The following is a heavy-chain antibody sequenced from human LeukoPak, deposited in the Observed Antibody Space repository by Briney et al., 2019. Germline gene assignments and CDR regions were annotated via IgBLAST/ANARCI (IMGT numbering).Heavy chain of an antibody. CDR2: IYYSGST. J-gene: IGHJ4*02. V-gene: IGHV4-39*01. CDR1: GGSISSSSYY. D-gene: IGHD2-2*01. Sequence: SETLSLTCTVSGGSISSSSYYWGWIRQPPGKGLEWIGSIYYSGSTYYNPSLKSRVTISVDTSKNQFSLKLSSVTAADTAVYYCARLMGPIVVVPAASPGIDYWGQGTLVTVSS. CDR3: ARLMGPIVVVPAASPGIDY.